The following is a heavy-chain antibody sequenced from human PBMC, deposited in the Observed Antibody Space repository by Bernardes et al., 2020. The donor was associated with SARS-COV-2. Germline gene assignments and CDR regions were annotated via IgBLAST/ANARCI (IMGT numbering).Heavy chain of an antibody. V-gene: IGHV4-34*01. D-gene: IGHD5-18*01. CDR3: ARLSRPRYGYYYYGMDV. J-gene: IGHJ6*02. Sequence: SETLSLTCAVYGGSFSGYYWSWIRQPPGKGLEWIGEINHSGSTNYNPSLKSRVTISVDTSKNQFSLKLSSVTAADTAVYYCARLSRPRYGYYYYGMDVWGQGTTVTVSS. CDR2: INHSGST. CDR1: GGSFSGYY.